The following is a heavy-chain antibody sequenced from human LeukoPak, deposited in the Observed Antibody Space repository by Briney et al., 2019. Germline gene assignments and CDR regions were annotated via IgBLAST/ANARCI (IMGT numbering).Heavy chain of an antibody. CDR1: GFTFSDYH. Sequence: GGSLRLSCAASGFTFSDYHMTWIRQAPGKGLEWISYISNTGRTTYYADSVRGRFTISRDDAKNSLFLEMNSLKAEDTAVYYCARDGSPLRFYEMDVWGKGTTAIVSS. J-gene: IGHJ6*04. D-gene: IGHD2-2*03. V-gene: IGHV3-11*04. CDR2: ISNTGRTT. CDR3: ARDGSPLRFYEMDV.